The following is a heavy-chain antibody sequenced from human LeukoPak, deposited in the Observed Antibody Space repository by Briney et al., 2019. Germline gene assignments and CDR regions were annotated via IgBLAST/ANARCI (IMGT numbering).Heavy chain of an antibody. CDR1: GFTFSSYS. J-gene: IGHJ4*02. CDR3: ARDPGVGAISAY. D-gene: IGHD1-26*01. Sequence: GGSLRLSCAASGFTFSSYSMNWVRQAPGKGLEWVSSIGSSSSYIYYADSVKGRFTISRDNAKNSLYLQMNSLRAEDTAGYYCARDPGVGAISAYWGEGTLGTVSS. CDR2: IGSSSSYI. V-gene: IGHV3-21*01.